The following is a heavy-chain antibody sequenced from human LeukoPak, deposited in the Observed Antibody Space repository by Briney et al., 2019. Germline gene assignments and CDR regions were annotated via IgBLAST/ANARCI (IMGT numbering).Heavy chain of an antibody. V-gene: IGHV1-18*01. CDR1: GYTFTSYG. J-gene: IGHJ2*01. CDR3: ARDRLDWNQDWYFDL. D-gene: IGHD1-1*01. CDR2: ISAYNGNT. Sequence: GASVKVSCKASGYTFTSYGISWVRQAPGQGLEWMGWISAYNGNTNYAQKLQGRVTMTTDTSTSTAYMELRSLRSDDTAVYYCARDRLDWNQDWYFDLWGRGTLVTVSS.